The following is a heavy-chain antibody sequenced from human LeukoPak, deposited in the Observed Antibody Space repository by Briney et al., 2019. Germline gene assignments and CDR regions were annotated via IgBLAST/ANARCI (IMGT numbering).Heavy chain of an antibody. CDR1: GYAFTSYG. CDR3: VRDDILTGSDY. D-gene: IGHD3-9*01. J-gene: IGHJ4*02. V-gene: IGHV1-18*04. CDR2: ISAYNGNT. Sequence: ASVKVSCKASGYAFTSYGISWVRQAPGQGLEWMGWISAYNGNTNYAQKLQGRVTMTTDTSTSTAYMELRSLRSDDTAVYYCVRDDILTGSDYWGQGTLVTVSS.